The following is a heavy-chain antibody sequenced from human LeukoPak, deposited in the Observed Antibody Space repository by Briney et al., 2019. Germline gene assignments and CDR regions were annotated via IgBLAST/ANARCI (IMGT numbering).Heavy chain of an antibody. V-gene: IGHV1-2*06. Sequence: ASVKVSCKASGYTFTGYYMHRVRQAPGQGLEWMGRINPNSGGTNYAQKFQGRVTMTRDTSISTAYMELSRLRSDDTAVYYCGREQSIAVAGIDYWGQGTLVTVSS. CDR3: GREQSIAVAGIDY. D-gene: IGHD6-19*01. J-gene: IGHJ4*02. CDR1: GYTFTGYY. CDR2: INPNSGGT.